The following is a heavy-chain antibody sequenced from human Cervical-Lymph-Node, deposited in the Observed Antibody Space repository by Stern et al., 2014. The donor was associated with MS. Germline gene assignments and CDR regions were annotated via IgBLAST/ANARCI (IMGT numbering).Heavy chain of an antibody. V-gene: IGHV1-2*06. CDR1: GYVFTAYY. CDR3: ATAGPAFWFDP. Sequence: QVQLVESGAEVKKPGASVRLSCKASGYVFTAYYIHWVRQAPGQGLEWMGRINPNTGDTDYEQNFQGRVTMSRDRSITTAYMELSSLGSDDTATYYCATAGPAFWFDPWGQGTLVTVSS. CDR2: INPNTGDT. J-gene: IGHJ5*02. D-gene: IGHD3-3*02.